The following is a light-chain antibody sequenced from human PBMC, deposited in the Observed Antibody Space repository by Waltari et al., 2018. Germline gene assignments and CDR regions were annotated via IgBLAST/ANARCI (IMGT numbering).Light chain of an antibody. CDR1: SSNIGSNT. V-gene: IGLV1-44*01. J-gene: IGLJ2*01. Sequence: QSVLTQPPSASGTPGQRVTISCSGSSSNIGSNTVNWYQHLPGTAPKLLIYSNNQWPSGVPDRCSGSKSGASASLAISGLQSEDEADYYCAAWDDSLNVLVFGGGTKLTVL. CDR3: AAWDDSLNVLV. CDR2: SNN.